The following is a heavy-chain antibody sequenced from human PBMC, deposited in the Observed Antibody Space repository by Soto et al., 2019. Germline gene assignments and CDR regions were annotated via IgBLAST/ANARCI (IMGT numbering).Heavy chain of an antibody. CDR3: ARVGISGKRYAMDV. CDR2: LGSDGSST. V-gene: IGHV3-74*01. D-gene: IGHD1-20*01. J-gene: IGHJ6*02. Sequence: GGSLRLSCAASGFTLSNTWMHWVRQAPGKGLVWVSRLGSDGSSTSYADSVKGRFTISRDNAKNTLYLQMNSLRAEDTAVYYCARVGISGKRYAMDVWGQWSTVTVSS. CDR1: GFTLSNTW.